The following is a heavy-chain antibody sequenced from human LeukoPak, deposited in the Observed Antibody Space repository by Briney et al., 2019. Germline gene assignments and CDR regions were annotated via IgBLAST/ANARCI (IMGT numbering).Heavy chain of an antibody. CDR1: GFTFRSHA. D-gene: IGHD3-16*02. CDR3: ARLSSFAFDI. J-gene: IGHJ3*02. V-gene: IGHV3-23*01. Sequence: GGSLRLSCVGSGFTFRSHAMSWVRQAPEKGLEFVSGIYENGGTTYYADSVKGRFTISRDNSKNTLYLQMNSLRAEDTAVYYCARLSSFAFDIWGQGTMVTVSS. CDR2: IYENGGTT.